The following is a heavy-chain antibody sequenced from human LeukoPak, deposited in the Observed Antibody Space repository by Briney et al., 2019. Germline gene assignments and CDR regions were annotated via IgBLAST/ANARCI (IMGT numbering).Heavy chain of an antibody. CDR3: ARDSPFEWAVFGDSFDI. D-gene: IGHD3-3*01. CDR1: GGSISDYY. CDR2: IHYSGST. J-gene: IGHJ3*02. V-gene: IGHV4-59*01. Sequence: PSETLSLTCTVSGGSISDYYWSWIRQSPGKGLEWIGHIHYSGSTNYNSSLESRVTISMDTSKRQISLKLSSVTAAGTAVYYCARDSPFEWAVFGDSFDIWGQGTVVAVSS.